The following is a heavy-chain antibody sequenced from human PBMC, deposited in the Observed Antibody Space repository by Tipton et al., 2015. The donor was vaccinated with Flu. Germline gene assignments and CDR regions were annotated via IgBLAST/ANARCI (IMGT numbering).Heavy chain of an antibody. J-gene: IGHJ3*01. Sequence: SLRLSCAASGFTFSDYAMSWVRQAPGKGLEWVSSISSRGFATYYAGSVKGRFTISRDNSNTLYLQMNSLRAGDTAVYYCAKEPTAKIVGATKRTFDVWGQGTMVTVSS. D-gene: IGHD1-26*01. CDR3: AKEPTAKIVGATKRTFDV. V-gene: IGHV3-23*01. CDR1: GFTFSDYA. CDR2: ISSRGFAT.